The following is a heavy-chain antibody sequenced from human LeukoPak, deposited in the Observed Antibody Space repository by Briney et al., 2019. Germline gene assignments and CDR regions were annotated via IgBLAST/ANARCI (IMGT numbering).Heavy chain of an antibody. Sequence: SETLSLTCTVSGDSIRSYYWSWIRQPAGKGLEWIGRIYTSGSTNYNPSLKSRVTMSVDTSKNQFSLNLRSVTAADTAVYYCARSRNTLQWELLTWGQGTLVTVSS. D-gene: IGHD1-26*01. V-gene: IGHV4-4*07. CDR1: GDSIRSYY. CDR2: IYTSGST. CDR3: ARSRNTLQWELLT. J-gene: IGHJ5*02.